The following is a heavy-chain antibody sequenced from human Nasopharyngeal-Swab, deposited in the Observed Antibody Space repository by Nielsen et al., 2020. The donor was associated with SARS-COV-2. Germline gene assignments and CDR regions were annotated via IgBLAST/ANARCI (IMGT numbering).Heavy chain of an antibody. D-gene: IGHD6-6*01. V-gene: IGHV3-23*01. CDR2: ISGSGGST. CDR3: ANGGSSVIAWFDP. J-gene: IGHJ5*02. Sequence: GESLKISCAASGFTFSSYAMSWVRQAPGKGLEWVSAISGSGGSTYYADSVKGRFTISRDNSKNTLYLQMNSLRAEDTAVYYCANGGSSVIAWFDPWGQGTLVTVSS. CDR1: GFTFSSYA.